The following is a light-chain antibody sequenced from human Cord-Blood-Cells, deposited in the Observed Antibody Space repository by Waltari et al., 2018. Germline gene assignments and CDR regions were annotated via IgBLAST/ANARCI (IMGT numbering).Light chain of an antibody. Sequence: DIVMTQSPDSLAVSLGERVTINCKSSQSVLYSSNNKTYLAWYQQKPGQPPKLLIYWASTRESGVPDRFSGSGSGTDFTLTISSLQAEDVAVYYCQQYYSTRTFGQGTKVEIK. CDR3: QQYYSTRT. J-gene: IGKJ1*01. CDR2: WAS. V-gene: IGKV4-1*01. CDR1: QSVLYSSNNKTY.